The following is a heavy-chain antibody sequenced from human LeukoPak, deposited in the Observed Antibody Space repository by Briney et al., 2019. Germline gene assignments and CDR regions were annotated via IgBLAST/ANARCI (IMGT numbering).Heavy chain of an antibody. CDR3: ASSLGYGDYVGTFDY. Sequence: GGSLRLSCAASGFTFSSYSMNWIRQAPGKGLEWVSYISSSGSTIYYADSVKGRFTISRDNAKNSLYLQMNSLRAEDTAVYYCASSLGYGDYVGTFDYWGQGTLVTVSS. CDR2: ISSSGSTI. D-gene: IGHD4-17*01. J-gene: IGHJ4*02. V-gene: IGHV3-48*04. CDR1: GFTFSSYS.